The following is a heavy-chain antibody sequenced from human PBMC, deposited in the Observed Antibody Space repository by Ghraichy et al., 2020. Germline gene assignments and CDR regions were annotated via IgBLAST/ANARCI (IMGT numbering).Heavy chain of an antibody. D-gene: IGHD3-22*01. Sequence: LSLTCAASGFTFDDYTMHWVRQAPGKGLEWVSLISWDGGSTYYADSVKGRFTISRDNSKNSLYLQMNSLRTEDTALYYCAKGPSYYDVAFDIWGQGTMVTVSS. CDR3: AKGPSYYDVAFDI. CDR2: ISWDGGST. V-gene: IGHV3-43*01. CDR1: GFTFDDYT. J-gene: IGHJ3*02.